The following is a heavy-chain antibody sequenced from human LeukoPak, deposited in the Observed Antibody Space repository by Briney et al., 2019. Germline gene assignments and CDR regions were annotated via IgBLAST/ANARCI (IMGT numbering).Heavy chain of an antibody. CDR1: GFIFTKAW. J-gene: IGHJ4*02. CDR2: IKADGGEK. Sequence: PGGSLRLSCVASGFIFTKAWMSWFRQTPGKGLEWVAKIKADGGEKDHVASVKGRFAISRDNAKNSLYLQMNSLRVEDTAVYYCARGGAARPDFWGQGTLVTVSS. V-gene: IGHV3-7*01. CDR3: ARGGAARPDF. D-gene: IGHD6-6*01.